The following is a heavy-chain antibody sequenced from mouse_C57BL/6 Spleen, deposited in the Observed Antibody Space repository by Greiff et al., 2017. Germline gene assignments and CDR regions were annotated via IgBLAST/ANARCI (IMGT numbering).Heavy chain of an antibody. CDR3: ARGPYYYGSSYAMDY. CDR1: GFTFSDYG. Sequence: EVKLVESGGGLVKPGGSLKLSCAASGFTFSDYGMHWVRQAPEKGLEWVAYISSGSSTIYYADTVKGRFTISRDNAKNTLFLQMTSLRSEDTAMYYCARGPYYYGSSYAMDYWGQGTSVTVSS. V-gene: IGHV5-17*01. CDR2: ISSGSSTI. J-gene: IGHJ4*01. D-gene: IGHD1-1*01.